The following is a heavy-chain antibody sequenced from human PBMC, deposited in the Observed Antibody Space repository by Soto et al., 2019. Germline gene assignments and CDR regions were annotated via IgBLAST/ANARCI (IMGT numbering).Heavy chain of an antibody. J-gene: IGHJ4*02. CDR2: IYYSGST. Sequence: SETLSLTCSVSGGSINSYYWSWIRQPPGKGLEWIGYIYYSGSTNYNPSLESRVTISVDTSKNQFSLKLNSVTAADTAVYYCARRRDGYIFDYWAREPWSPSP. V-gene: IGHV4-59*08. D-gene: IGHD5-12*01. CDR3: ARRRDGYIFDY. CDR1: GGSINSYY.